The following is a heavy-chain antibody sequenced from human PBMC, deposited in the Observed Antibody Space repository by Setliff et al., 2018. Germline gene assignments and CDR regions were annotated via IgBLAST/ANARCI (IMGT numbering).Heavy chain of an antibody. CDR2: ISTRNDDT. CDR1: GYIFTRYR. Sequence: ASVKVSCKASGYIFTRYRITWVRQSPGQGLQWMGWISTRNDDTGYAQKFKGRVTLTTDTSTNTAYMELRSLRSDDTAVYYCARRSGDRGMTTGWPDDFDYWGRGTLVTVSS. D-gene: IGHD4-17*01. CDR3: ARRSGDRGMTTGWPDDFDY. V-gene: IGHV1-18*01. J-gene: IGHJ4*01.